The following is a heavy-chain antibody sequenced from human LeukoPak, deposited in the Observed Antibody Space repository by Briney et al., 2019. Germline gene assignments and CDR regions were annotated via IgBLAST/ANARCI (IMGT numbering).Heavy chain of an antibody. Sequence: SETLSLTCTVSGGSISSSSYYWGWTRQPPGKGLEWIGSIYYSGSTYYNPSLKSRVTISVDTSKNQFSLKLSSVTAADTAVYYCARERTTRDAFDIWGQGTMVTVSS. CDR1: GGSISSSSYY. CDR3: ARERTTRDAFDI. J-gene: IGHJ3*02. D-gene: IGHD4-11*01. CDR2: IYYSGST. V-gene: IGHV4-39*07.